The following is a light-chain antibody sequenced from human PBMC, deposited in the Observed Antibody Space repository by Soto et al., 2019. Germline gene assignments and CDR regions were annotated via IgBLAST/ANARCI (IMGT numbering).Light chain of an antibody. Sequence: EIVLTQSPATLSLSPGERATLSCRTSQSVSSNLAWYQQKPGQAPRLLIYGASTRATGIPARFSGSGSGTEFTLTINDLQSEDFAVYYCQQYERWPPLTFGGGTKVDIK. V-gene: IGKV3-15*01. CDR3: QQYERWPPLT. CDR1: QSVSSN. CDR2: GAS. J-gene: IGKJ4*01.